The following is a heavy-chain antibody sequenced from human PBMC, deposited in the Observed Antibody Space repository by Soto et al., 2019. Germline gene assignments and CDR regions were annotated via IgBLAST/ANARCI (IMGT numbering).Heavy chain of an antibody. D-gene: IGHD6-19*01. V-gene: IGHV3-30-3*02. J-gene: IGHJ4*02. CDR3: AKPQPEQWSNFDY. CDR2: ISYDGSKK. CDR1: GFTFSVYA. Sequence: QVQLVESGGGVVQPGRSLRLSCAASGFTFSVYAIHWVRQAPGKGLEWVAVISYDGSKKYYADSVKGRFTISRDNSKNTLYLQMNSLRAEDTAVYYCAKPQPEQWSNFDYWGQGTLVTISS.